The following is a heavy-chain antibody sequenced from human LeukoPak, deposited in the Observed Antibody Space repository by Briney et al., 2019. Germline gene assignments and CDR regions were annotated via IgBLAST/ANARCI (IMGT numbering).Heavy chain of an antibody. J-gene: IGHJ4*02. Sequence: ATVKVFYTASGYTFTNYYMHCVRQAPGQGLEEMRIINPSGGSTNYSQKLQSSVTMLRDTSTRTVYLELSSTACEDSAVYDCARLVADTESVFDDWGQGTLVTVSS. D-gene: IGHD2-8*02. V-gene: IGHV1-46*01. CDR2: INPSGGST. CDR1: GYTFTNYY. CDR3: ARLVADTESVFDD.